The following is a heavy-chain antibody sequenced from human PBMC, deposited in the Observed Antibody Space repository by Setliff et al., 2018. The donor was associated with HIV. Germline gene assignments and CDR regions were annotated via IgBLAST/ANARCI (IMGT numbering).Heavy chain of an antibody. Sequence: ASVKVSCKASGYTFTSYGISWVRQAPGQGLEWMGWISAYNGNTNYAQKLQGRVTMTTDTSTSTAYMELRSLRSDDTAVYYCAIKLGYCSGGSCYSDYWGQGTLVTVSS. CDR1: GYTFTSYG. V-gene: IGHV1-18*01. CDR2: ISAYNGNT. D-gene: IGHD2-15*01. CDR3: AIKLGYCSGGSCYSDY. J-gene: IGHJ4*02.